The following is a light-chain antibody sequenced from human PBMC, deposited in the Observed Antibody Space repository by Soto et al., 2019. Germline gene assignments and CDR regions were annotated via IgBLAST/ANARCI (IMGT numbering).Light chain of an antibody. V-gene: IGKV3-15*01. Sequence: EIVMTQSPATLSVSPGERATLSCRASQSVSSNLAGYQQKPGQAPRLLIYGASTRATGIPARFSGSGSGTEFTLTISSLQSEYFAVYYCQQYKGTFGQGTKVEIK. CDR1: QSVSSN. CDR2: GAS. CDR3: QQYKGT. J-gene: IGKJ1*01.